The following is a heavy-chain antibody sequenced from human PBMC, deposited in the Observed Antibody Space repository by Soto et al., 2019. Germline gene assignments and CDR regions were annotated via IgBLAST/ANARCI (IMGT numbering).Heavy chain of an antibody. CDR1: GFTFSSYA. D-gene: IGHD3-3*01. J-gene: IGHJ4*02. V-gene: IGHV3-23*01. CDR3: AKDGSLYYFWSGYYDY. CDR2: ISGSGGST. Sequence: PGGSLRLSCAASGFTFSSYAMSWVRQAPGKGLEWVSAISGSGGSTYYADSVKGRFTISRDNSKNTLYLQMNSLRAEDTAVYYCAKDGSLYYFWSGYYDYWGQGTLVTVSS.